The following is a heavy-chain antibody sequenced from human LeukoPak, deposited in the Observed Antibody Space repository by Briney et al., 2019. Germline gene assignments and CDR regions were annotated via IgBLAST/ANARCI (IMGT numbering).Heavy chain of an antibody. CDR3: ARADYTDSSGPLFDY. CDR1: GYTFTGYY. Sequence: ASVKVSCKASGYTFTGYYMHWVRQAPGQGLEWMGWINPNSGGTNYAQKFQGWVTMTRDTSVSTAYMELSRLRSDDTAVYYCARADYTDSSGPLFDYWGQGTLVTVSS. J-gene: IGHJ4*02. V-gene: IGHV1-2*04. CDR2: INPNSGGT. D-gene: IGHD6-19*01.